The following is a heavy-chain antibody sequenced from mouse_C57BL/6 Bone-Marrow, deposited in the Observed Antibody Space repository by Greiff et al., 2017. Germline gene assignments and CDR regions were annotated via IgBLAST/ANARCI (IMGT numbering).Heavy chain of an antibody. CDR3: ARSGQYGNYGDFDV. V-gene: IGHV1-42*01. CDR2: INPSTGGT. Sequence: EVMLVESGPELVKPGASVKISCKASGYSFTGYYMNWVKQSPEKSLEWIGEINPSTGGTTYNQKFKAKATLTVDKSSSTAYMQLKSLTSEDSAVYYCARSGQYGNYGDFDVWGTGTTVTVSS. J-gene: IGHJ1*03. D-gene: IGHD2-1*01. CDR1: GYSFTGYY.